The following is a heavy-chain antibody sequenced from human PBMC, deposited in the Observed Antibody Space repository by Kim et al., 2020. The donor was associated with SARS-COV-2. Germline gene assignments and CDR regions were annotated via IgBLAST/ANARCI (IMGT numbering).Heavy chain of an antibody. CDR3: ARRIGFGGVIVGYYYGMDV. J-gene: IGHJ6*02. Sequence: GESLKISCKGSGYSFTSYWISWVRQMPGKGLEWMGRIDPSDSYTNYSPSFQGHVTISADKSISTAYLQWSSLKASDTAMYYCARRIGFGGVIVGYYYGMDVWVQGTTVTVSS. V-gene: IGHV5-10-1*01. CDR2: IDPSDSYT. D-gene: IGHD3-16*02. CDR1: GYSFTSYW.